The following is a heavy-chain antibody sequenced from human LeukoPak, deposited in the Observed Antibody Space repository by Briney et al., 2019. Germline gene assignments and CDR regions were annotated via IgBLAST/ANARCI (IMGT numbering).Heavy chain of an antibody. CDR1: GGSFSGYY. CDR3: ARDSMIVVVTYAFDI. J-gene: IGHJ3*02. D-gene: IGHD3-22*01. V-gene: IGHV4-34*01. CDR2: INHSGST. Sequence: PSETLSLTCAVYGGSFSGYYWSWIRQPPGKGLEWIGEINHSGSTNYNPSLKSRVTISVDTSKNQFSLKLSSVTAADTAVYYCARDSMIVVVTYAFDIWGQGTMVTVSS.